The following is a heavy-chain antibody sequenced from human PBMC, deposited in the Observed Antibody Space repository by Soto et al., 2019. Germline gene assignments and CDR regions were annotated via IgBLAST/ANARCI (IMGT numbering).Heavy chain of an antibody. CDR1: GGTFSSYA. CDR2: IVPLFNTS. Sequence: QVQLVQSGAEVKKPGSSVKVSCKASGGTFSSYAISWVRQAPGHGLEWMGGIVPLFNTSHYAQNFQGRVTITADELTNTAYMVPSCLSYEDTAVYYCARDPLDYDGNLGSFDIWGQGTMVTVSS. CDR3: ARDPLDYDGNLGSFDI. D-gene: IGHD4-17*01. V-gene: IGHV1-69*01. J-gene: IGHJ3*02.